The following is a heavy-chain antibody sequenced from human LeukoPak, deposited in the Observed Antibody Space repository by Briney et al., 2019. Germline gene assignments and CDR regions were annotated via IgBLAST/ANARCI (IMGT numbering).Heavy chain of an antibody. CDR1: GYTFTSYY. CDR2: INPSGGST. D-gene: IGHD5-24*01. J-gene: IGHJ3*02. V-gene: IGHV1-46*01. Sequence: ASVKVSCKASGYTFTSYYMHWVRQAPGQGLEWMGIINPSGGSTSYAQKFQGRVTMTRDMSTSTVYMELSSLRSEDTAVYYCARVYHRRATINGGDAFDIWGQGTMVTVSS. CDR3: ARVYHRRATINGGDAFDI.